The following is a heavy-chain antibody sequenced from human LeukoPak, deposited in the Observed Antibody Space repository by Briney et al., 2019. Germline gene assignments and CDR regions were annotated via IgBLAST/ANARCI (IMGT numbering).Heavy chain of an antibody. CDR3: ATGPRMGVVTIDY. CDR2: IWYDGSNK. Sequence: GGSLRLSCAASGFTFSSYGMNWVRQAPGKGLEWVAVIWYDGSNKYYADSVKGRFTISRDNSKNTLYLQMNSLRAEDTAVYYCATGPRMGVVTIDYWGQGTLVTVSS. D-gene: IGHD4-23*01. CDR1: GFTFSSYG. J-gene: IGHJ4*02. V-gene: IGHV3-33*01.